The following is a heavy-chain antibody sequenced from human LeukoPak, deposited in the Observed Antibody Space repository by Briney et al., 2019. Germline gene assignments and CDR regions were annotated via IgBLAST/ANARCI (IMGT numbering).Heavy chain of an antibody. D-gene: IGHD2-8*01. V-gene: IGHV1-69*04. CDR2: IVPIVSIA. CDR3: AREIIGGIRMAHDAFDI. J-gene: IGHJ3*02. Sequence: ASVKVSCKASGGTFSSYTINWVRQAPGQGLEWMGRIVPIVSIANYAQKFQGRVTITADKSTGTAYMELSSLRSEDTAVYYCAREIIGGIRMAHDAFDIWGQGTMVTVSS. CDR1: GGTFSSYT.